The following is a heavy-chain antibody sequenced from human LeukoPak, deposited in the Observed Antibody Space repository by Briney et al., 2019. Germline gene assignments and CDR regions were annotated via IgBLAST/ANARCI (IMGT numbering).Heavy chain of an antibody. CDR2: IYASGST. CDR3: ARKALPGNWFDP. Sequence: PSETLSLTCSVSGGSISSYYWSWIRQPAGKGLEWIGRIYASGSTNYNSSLKSRVTMSLDTSKNQFSLNLSSVTAADTAVYYCARKALPGNWFDPWGQGTLVTVSS. CDR1: GGSISSYY. V-gene: IGHV4-4*07. J-gene: IGHJ5*02.